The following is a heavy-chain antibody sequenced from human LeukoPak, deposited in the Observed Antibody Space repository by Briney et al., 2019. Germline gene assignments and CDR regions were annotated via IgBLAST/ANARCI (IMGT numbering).Heavy chain of an antibody. CDR3: ARLSANSSAYFFDY. D-gene: IGHD3-22*01. CDR1: GXTVGSNY. Sequence: GGSLRLSCAASGXTVGSNYMSWVRQAPGKGLEWVSIIYRGGSTNYADSVKGRFTISRDTSKNTLYLQMNSLRAEDTAVYYCARLSANSSAYFFDYWGQGTLVTVSS. CDR2: IYRGGST. V-gene: IGHV3-66*04. J-gene: IGHJ4*02.